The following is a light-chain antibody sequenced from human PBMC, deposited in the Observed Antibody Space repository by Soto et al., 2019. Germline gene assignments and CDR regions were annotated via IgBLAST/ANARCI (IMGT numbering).Light chain of an antibody. V-gene: IGKV3-15*01. CDR1: QSVSSN. CDR2: GAS. Sequence: EIVITQSPATLSVSPGERATLSCRASQSVSSNLAWYQQKPGQAPRLLIYGASTRATGIPARFRGSGSGTEFTLTISSLXSEDFAVYYCQQYNNWPPLSFGGGTKVDIK. CDR3: QQYNNWPPLS. J-gene: IGKJ4*01.